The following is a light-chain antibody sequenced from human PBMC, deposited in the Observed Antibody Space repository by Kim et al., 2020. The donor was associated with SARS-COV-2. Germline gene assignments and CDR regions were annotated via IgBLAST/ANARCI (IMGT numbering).Light chain of an antibody. J-gene: IGKJ4*01. Sequence: LSPGERATFSCRASQSVSSSYLAWYQQKPGQAPRLLIYGASNRATGIPDRFSGSGSGTDFTLTISRLEPEDFAVYYCQQYGRSSAFGGGTKVDIK. CDR2: GAS. CDR3: QQYGRSSA. V-gene: IGKV3-20*01. CDR1: QSVSSSY.